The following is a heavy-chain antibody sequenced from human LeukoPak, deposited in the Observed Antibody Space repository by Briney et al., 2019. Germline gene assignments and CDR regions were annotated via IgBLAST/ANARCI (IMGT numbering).Heavy chain of an antibody. D-gene: IGHD3-10*01. J-gene: IGHJ4*02. Sequence: GGSLRLSCAASGFTFSSYSMNWVRQAPGKGLEWVSAISGSGGSTYYADSVKGRFTISRDNSKNTLYLQMNSLRAEDTAVYYCAKARTMVRGVVFDYWGQGTLVTVSS. V-gene: IGHV3-23*01. CDR1: GFTFSSYS. CDR2: ISGSGGST. CDR3: AKARTMVRGVVFDY.